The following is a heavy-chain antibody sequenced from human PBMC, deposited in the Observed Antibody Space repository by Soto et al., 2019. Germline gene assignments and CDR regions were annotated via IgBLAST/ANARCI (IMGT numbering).Heavy chain of an antibody. J-gene: IGHJ6*02. Sequence: ESLKISCKGSGYSFTSNWIGWVRQMPGKGLEWMGIIYPGDSDTRYSPSFQGQVTISADKSISTAYLQWSSLKASDTAMYYCARSPPDYDILTGYLYYGMDVWGQGTTVTVSS. D-gene: IGHD3-9*01. CDR2: IYPGDSDT. CDR3: ARSPPDYDILTGYLYYGMDV. V-gene: IGHV5-51*01. CDR1: GYSFTSNW.